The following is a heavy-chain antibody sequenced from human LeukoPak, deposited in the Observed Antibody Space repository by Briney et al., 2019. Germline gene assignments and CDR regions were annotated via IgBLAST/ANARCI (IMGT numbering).Heavy chain of an antibody. Sequence: SETLSLTCTVSGGSISSYYWSWIRQPPGKTLEWIGEIIHSGTTNYNAALESRVTMSIDTSERQISLRLTSVTAADTAVYYCARAAIVGYSTDWRPFDRWGQGTLVTVSS. D-gene: IGHD6-19*01. CDR1: GGSISSYY. CDR2: IIHSGTT. J-gene: IGHJ4*02. V-gene: IGHV4-34*12. CDR3: ARAAIVGYSTDWRPFDR.